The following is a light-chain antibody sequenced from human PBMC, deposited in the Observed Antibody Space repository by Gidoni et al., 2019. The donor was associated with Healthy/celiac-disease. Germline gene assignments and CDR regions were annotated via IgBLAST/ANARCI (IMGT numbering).Light chain of an antibody. V-gene: IGLV2-14*01. CDR2: EVS. J-gene: IGLJ3*02. Sequence: QSALTQPASVSGSPGQSITISCTGTSSDVGGYNYVSWYQQHPGKAPKLMIYEVSNRPSGVSNRFSGSKSGNTASLTISGLQAEDEADYYCSSYTSSRIWVFGGGTKLTVL. CDR3: SSYTSSRIWV. CDR1: SSDVGGYNY.